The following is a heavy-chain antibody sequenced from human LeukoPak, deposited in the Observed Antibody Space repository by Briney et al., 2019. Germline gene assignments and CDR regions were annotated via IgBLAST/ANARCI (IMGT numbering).Heavy chain of an antibody. CDR2: ISNDNGIT. V-gene: IGHV1-18*01. D-gene: IGHD1-26*01. Sequence: ASVKVSCKASGYSFTGYGINWVRQAPGQGLEWMGWISNDNGITNYAQQFQGRVTMDTETYTSTAYMELRSLRSEDTAVYYCARKVGAIGSDAFDIWGQGTMVTVSS. J-gene: IGHJ3*02. CDR3: ARKVGAIGSDAFDI. CDR1: GYSFTGYG.